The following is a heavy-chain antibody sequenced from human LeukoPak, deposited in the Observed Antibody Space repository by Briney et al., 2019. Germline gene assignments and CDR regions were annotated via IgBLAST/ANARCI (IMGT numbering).Heavy chain of an antibody. CDR1: GFTFSSYA. D-gene: IGHD3-3*01. V-gene: IGHV3-23*01. CDR3: AKDKYDLGWFDP. Sequence: GGSLRLSCAASGFTFSSYAMSWVRQAPGKGLEWVSAISGSGGSTYYADSVKGRFTVSRDNSKNTLYLQMNSLRAEDTAVYYCAKDKYDLGWFDPWGQGTLVTVSS. J-gene: IGHJ5*02. CDR2: ISGSGGST.